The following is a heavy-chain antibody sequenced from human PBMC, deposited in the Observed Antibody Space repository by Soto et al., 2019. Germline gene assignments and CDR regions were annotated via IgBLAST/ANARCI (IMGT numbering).Heavy chain of an antibody. Sequence: SQTLSLTCAISGDSVSSNTAAWNWIRQSPSRGLEWLGRTYYRSKWCNDYAESVKSRITINPDTSKNQFSLQLNSVTPEDTAMYYCARVVDTYGTGAWLHPWGQGTIVTVYS. D-gene: IGHD5-18*01. V-gene: IGHV6-1*01. CDR2: TYYRSKWCN. CDR3: ARVVDTYGTGAWLHP. J-gene: IGHJ5*02. CDR1: GDSVSSNTAA.